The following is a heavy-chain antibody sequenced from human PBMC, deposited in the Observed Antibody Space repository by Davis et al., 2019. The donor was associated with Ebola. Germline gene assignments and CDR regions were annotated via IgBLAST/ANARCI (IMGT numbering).Heavy chain of an antibody. CDR2: IYYTGNA. J-gene: IGHJ4*02. CDR1: GVSISRHY. Sequence: ESLKISCTVSGVSISRHYWSWIRQPPGTRLEWFGSIYYTGNAYYNSSLASRATISVDTSKNQFSLKLTSVTAADTAMYYCSERGSSVWGQGTLVTVSS. V-gene: IGHV4-59*03. D-gene: IGHD3-10*01. CDR3: SERGSSV.